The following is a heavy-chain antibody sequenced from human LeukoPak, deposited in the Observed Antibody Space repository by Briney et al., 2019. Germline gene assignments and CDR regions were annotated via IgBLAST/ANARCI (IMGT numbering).Heavy chain of an antibody. CDR3: ARGRAVAGTSGVY. Sequence: GRSLRLSCAASGFTFSSYGMHWVRQAPGKGLEWVAVIWYDGSNKYYADSVKGRFTISRDNSKNTLYLQMNSLRAEDTAVYYCARGRAVAGTSGVYWGQGTLVTVSS. CDR1: GFTFSSYG. D-gene: IGHD6-19*01. CDR2: IWYDGSNK. V-gene: IGHV3-33*01. J-gene: IGHJ4*02.